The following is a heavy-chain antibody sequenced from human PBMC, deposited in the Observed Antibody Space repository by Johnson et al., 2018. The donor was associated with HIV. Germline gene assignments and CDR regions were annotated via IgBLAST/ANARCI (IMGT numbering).Heavy chain of an antibody. CDR1: GFTFSSYA. CDR2: ISYDGSNK. Sequence: QVQLVESGGGVVQPGRSLRLSCAASGFTFSSYAMHWVRQAPGKGLEWVTVISYDGSNKYYAYSVKGRFTISRDNSKNTLYLQMNSLRAEDTAVYYCSRDSGILVDGACDIWGKGKMGTVSS. D-gene: IGHD2-15*01. CDR3: SRDSGILVDGACDI. V-gene: IGHV3-30*04. J-gene: IGHJ3*02.